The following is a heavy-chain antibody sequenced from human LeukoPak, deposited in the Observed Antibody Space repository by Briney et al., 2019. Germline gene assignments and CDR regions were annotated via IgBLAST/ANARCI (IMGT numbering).Heavy chain of an antibody. D-gene: IGHD5/OR15-5a*01. CDR2: LSWNSGGI. CDR3: AEDVRSVTTGVDD. V-gene: IGHV3-9*01. CDR1: GFTFDDYA. J-gene: IGHJ4*02. Sequence: GRSLRLSCAASGFTFDDYAMHWVRQGPGKGLEWVSGLSWNSGGIGYADSVKGRFTISRDNAKNSLYLQMNSLRPEDTALYYCAEDVRSVTTGVDDWGQGTLVTVSS.